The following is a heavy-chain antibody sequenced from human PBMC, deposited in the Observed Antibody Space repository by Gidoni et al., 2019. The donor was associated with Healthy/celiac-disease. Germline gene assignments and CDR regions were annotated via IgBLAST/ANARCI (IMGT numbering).Heavy chain of an antibody. D-gene: IGHD3-10*01. CDR2: IYYSGST. J-gene: IGHJ5*02. V-gene: IGHV4-59*01. CDR3: ARDRGGGSVPRGWFDP. Sequence: QVQLQESGPGLVKPSETLSLTCTVSGGSISSYYWSWIRQPPGKGLEWIGYIYYSGSTNYHPSLKSRVTISVDTSKNQFSLKLSSVTAADTAVYYCARDRGGGSVPRGWFDPWGQGTLVTVSS. CDR1: GGSISSYY.